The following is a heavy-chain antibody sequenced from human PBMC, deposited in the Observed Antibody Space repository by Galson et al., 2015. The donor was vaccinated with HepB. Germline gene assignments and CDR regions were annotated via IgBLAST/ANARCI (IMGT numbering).Heavy chain of an antibody. CDR1: GFTFSSYG. Sequence: SLRLSCAASGFTFSSYGMHWVRQAPGKGLEWVAVIWYDGSNKYYADSVKGRFTISRDNSKNTLYLQMNSLRAEDTAVYYCARDPERDYDYVWGSHHSAFDIWGQGTMVTVSS. D-gene: IGHD3-16*01. CDR3: ARDPERDYDYVWGSHHSAFDI. J-gene: IGHJ3*02. CDR2: IWYDGSNK. V-gene: IGHV3-33*01.